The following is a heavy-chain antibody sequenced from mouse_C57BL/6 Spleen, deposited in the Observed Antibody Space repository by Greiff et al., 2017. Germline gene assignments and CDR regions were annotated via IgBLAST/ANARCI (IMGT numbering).Heavy chain of an antibody. CDR3: ARGLGGLAY. CDR2: IYPGDGDT. CDR1: GYAFRSSW. J-gene: IGHJ3*01. D-gene: IGHD3-3*01. Sequence: QVQLQQSGPELVKPGASVKISCKASGYAFRSSWMNWVKQRPGKGLGWIGRIYPGDGDTNNNGKFRGKATLTADKSSSTASMQLSSLASEDSAVYFCARGLGGLAYWGQGTLVTVSA. V-gene: IGHV1-82*01.